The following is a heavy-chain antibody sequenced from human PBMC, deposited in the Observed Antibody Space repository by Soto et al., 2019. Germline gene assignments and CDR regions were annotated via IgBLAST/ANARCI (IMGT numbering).Heavy chain of an antibody. Sequence: GGSLRLSCAASGFTFSDSDIHWVRQASGKGLEWVGRIKRKAYSYATAYAVSVEDRFTVSRDDSKNTAYLQMNSLKAEDTAVYYCSKLQVQSGPGNYFYGLDVWGQGTTVTLSS. CDR3: SKLQVQSGPGNYFYGLDV. J-gene: IGHJ6*02. D-gene: IGHD5-12*01. CDR2: IKRKAYSYAT. CDR1: GFTFSDSD. V-gene: IGHV3-73*01.